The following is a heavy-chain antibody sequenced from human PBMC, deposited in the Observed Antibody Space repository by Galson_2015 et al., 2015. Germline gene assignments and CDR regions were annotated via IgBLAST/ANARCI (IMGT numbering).Heavy chain of an antibody. J-gene: IGHJ4*02. CDR2: INPSGGST. CDR1: GYTFTSNY. D-gene: IGHD3-3*01. Sequence: SCKASGYTFTSNYLHWVRQAPGQGLEWMGIINPSGGSTSYAQKFQGRVTMTRDMSTTTVYMELSSLRSDDTAVYYCARWSGTYYDYWGQGTLVTVSS. V-gene: IGHV1-46*01. CDR3: ARWSGTYYDY.